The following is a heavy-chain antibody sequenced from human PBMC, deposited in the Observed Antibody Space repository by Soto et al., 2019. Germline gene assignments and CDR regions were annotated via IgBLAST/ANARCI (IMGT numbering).Heavy chain of an antibody. CDR3: ARGGGYYYDSSAHFDY. CDR2: IYYSGST. V-gene: IGHV4-31*03. D-gene: IGHD3-22*01. J-gene: IGHJ4*02. Sequence: QVQLQESGPGLVKPSQTLSLTCTVSGGSISSGGYYWSWIRQHPGKGLEWIGYIYYSGSTFYNPSLKSRVTISVDTSKNQFSLKLSSVTAADTAVYYCARGGGYYYDSSAHFDYWGQGTLVTVSS. CDR1: GGSISSGGYY.